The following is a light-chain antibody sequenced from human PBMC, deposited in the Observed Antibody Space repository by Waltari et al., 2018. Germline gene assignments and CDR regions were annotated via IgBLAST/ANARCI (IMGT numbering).Light chain of an antibody. CDR1: QSVSSN. CDR3: QQYNNGLRT. V-gene: IGKV3-15*01. CDR2: CES. Sequence: IVMTQSPATLSVSPGERATLSCRASQSVSSNLAWYQQKPGQAPRPLIYCESTRATGSPARFSGSGSGTELTLTISSLQSEDFAVYYCQQYNNGLRTFGQGTKVEIK. J-gene: IGKJ1*01.